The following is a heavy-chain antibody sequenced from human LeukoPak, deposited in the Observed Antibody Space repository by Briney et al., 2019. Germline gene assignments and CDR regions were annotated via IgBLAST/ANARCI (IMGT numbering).Heavy chain of an antibody. CDR2: KFFSSTA. D-gene: IGHD2-15*01. CDR1: GGSMRNSQSY. Sequence: SETLSLTCSVSGGSMRNSQSYWGWIRQPPGKGLEWIGGKFFSSTAFYNASLKGRVTISVDTSKNQFSLSLRSVTAADTAVYYCVRDLDASRGHPSNWFHPWDQGTLVTVSS. V-gene: IGHV4-39*07. CDR3: VRDLDASRGHPSNWFHP. J-gene: IGHJ5*02.